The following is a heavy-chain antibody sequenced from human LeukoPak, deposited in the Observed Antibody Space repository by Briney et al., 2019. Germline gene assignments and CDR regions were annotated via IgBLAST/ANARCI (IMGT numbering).Heavy chain of an antibody. J-gene: IGHJ3*02. CDR2: INPNSGGT. D-gene: IGHD3-22*01. Sequence: ASVKVSXKASGYTFTGYYMHWVRQAPGQGLEWMGWINPNSGGTNYAQKFQGRVTMTRDTSISTAYMELSRLRSDDTAVYYCARTTMIVVVIDVAFDIWGQGTMVTVSS. V-gene: IGHV1-2*02. CDR1: GYTFTGYY. CDR3: ARTTMIVVVIDVAFDI.